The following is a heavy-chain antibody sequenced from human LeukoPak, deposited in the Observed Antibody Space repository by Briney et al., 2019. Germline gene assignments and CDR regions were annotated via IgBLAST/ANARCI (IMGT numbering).Heavy chain of an antibody. CDR2: ISSSSSYI. CDR3: ARALPSPLYSGSYADAFDI. J-gene: IGHJ3*02. Sequence: PGGSLRLSCAASGXTFSSYSMNWVRQAPGKGLEWVSSISSSSSYIYYADSVKGRFTISRDNAKNSLYLQMNSLGAEDTAVYYCARALPSPLYSGSYADAFDIWGQGTMVTVSS. V-gene: IGHV3-21*01. D-gene: IGHD1-26*01. CDR1: GXTFSSYS.